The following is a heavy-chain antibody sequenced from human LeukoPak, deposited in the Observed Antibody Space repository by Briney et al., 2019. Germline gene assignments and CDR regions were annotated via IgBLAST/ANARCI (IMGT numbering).Heavy chain of an antibody. J-gene: IGHJ3*02. D-gene: IGHD5-18*01. CDR3: ARDRMAWGYGYFRYPDAFDI. Sequence: SVKVSCKASGGTFSSYAISWVRQAPGQGLEWMGGIIPIFGTANYAQKFQGRVTITTDESTSTAYMELSSLRSEDTAVYYCARDRMAWGYGYFRYPDAFDIWGQGTMVTVSS. CDR1: GGTFSSYA. CDR2: IIPIFGTA. V-gene: IGHV1-69*05.